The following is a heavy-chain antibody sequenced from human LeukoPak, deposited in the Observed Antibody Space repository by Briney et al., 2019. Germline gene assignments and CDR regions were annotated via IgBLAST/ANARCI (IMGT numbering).Heavy chain of an antibody. D-gene: IGHD3-10*01. CDR3: ARLGFGEYYFDY. CDR2: IYTSGST. CDR1: GGSISSYY. V-gene: IGHV4-4*09. J-gene: IGHJ4*02. Sequence: SETLSLTCTVSGGSISSYYWSWIRQPPGKGLEWIVYIYTSGSTNYNPSLKSRITISVDTSKNQFSLKLISVTAADTAVYYCARLGFGEYYFDYWGQGTLVTVSS.